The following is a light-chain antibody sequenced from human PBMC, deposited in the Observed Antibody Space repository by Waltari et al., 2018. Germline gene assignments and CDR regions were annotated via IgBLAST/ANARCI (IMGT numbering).Light chain of an antibody. CDR1: SEHSSYV. CDR2: VHTDGSH. V-gene: IGLV4-69*01. Sequence: QPVLTQSHSASASLGASVQLTCTLRSEHSSYVIACHQQQPDKGPRYSMTVHTDGSHMKGGGIPGRFSGSSAGAERSLIISSLQSEDEADYYCQTWGSGIQVFGGGTKLTVL. J-gene: IGLJ3*02. CDR3: QTWGSGIQV.